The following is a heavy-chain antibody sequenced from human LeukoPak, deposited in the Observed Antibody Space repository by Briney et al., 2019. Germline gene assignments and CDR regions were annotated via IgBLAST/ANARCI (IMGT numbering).Heavy chain of an antibody. D-gene: IGHD1-26*01. Sequence: ASVKVSCKASGYTFSSYYMHWVRQAPGQGLEWMGIINPSGDTTSYAQKFQDRVTMTRDTSTSTVYMELSSLRAEDTAVYYCVKDIGTVGASPFDYWGQGTLVSVSS. CDR3: VKDIGTVGASPFDY. CDR2: INPSGDTT. V-gene: IGHV1-46*01. J-gene: IGHJ4*02. CDR1: GYTFSSYY.